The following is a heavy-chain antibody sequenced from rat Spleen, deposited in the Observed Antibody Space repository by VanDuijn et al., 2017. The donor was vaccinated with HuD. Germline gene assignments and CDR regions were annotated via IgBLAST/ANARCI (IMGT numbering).Heavy chain of an antibody. CDR3: ARLNSGYEGFAY. Sequence: EVQLVESDGGLVQPGRSLKLSCAASGFTFSDYYMAWVRQAPTKGLEWVATISYDGSSTYYRDSVKGRFTISRDNAKSTLYLQMDSLRSEDTATYYCARLNSGYEGFAYWGQGTLVTVSS. J-gene: IGHJ3*01. D-gene: IGHD4-3*01. CDR2: ISYDGSST. V-gene: IGHV5-7*01. CDR1: GFTFSDYY.